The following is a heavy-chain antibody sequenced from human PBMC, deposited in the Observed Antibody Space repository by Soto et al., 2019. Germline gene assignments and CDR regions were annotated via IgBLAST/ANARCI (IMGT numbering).Heavy chain of an antibody. J-gene: IGHJ3*02. Sequence: PGGSLRLSCAASGFTFSSYSMNWVRQAPGKGLECVSYISSSSSTIYYADSVKGRFTISRDNAKNSLYLQMNSLRAEDTAVYYCARAMGLLRYFDWLLPYAFDIWGQGTMVTVSS. CDR3: ARAMGLLRYFDWLLPYAFDI. D-gene: IGHD3-9*01. V-gene: IGHV3-48*01. CDR2: ISSSSSTI. CDR1: GFTFSSYS.